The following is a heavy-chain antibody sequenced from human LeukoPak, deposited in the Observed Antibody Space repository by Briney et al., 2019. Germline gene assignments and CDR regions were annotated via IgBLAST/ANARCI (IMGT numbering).Heavy chain of an antibody. CDR3: ARGIYDSSGYFYFDY. V-gene: IGHV4-30-2*05. Sequence: SETLSLTCAVSGGSISSGGYSWSWIRQPPGKGLEWIGYIYYSGGTYYNPSLKSRVTISVDTSKNQFSLKLSSVTAADTAVYYCARGIYDSSGYFYFDYWGQGTLVTVSS. J-gene: IGHJ4*02. CDR1: GGSISSGGYS. D-gene: IGHD3-22*01. CDR2: IYYSGGT.